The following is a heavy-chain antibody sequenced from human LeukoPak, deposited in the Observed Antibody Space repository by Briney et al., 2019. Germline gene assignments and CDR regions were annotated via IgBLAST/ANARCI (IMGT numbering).Heavy chain of an antibody. V-gene: IGHV3-64*01. Sequence: GGSLRLSCAASGFTFSSYAMHWVRQAPGKGLEYVSAISSNGGSTYYANSVKGRFTISRDNSKNTLYLQMGSLRAEDMAVYYCARGAPSSWWKGHTDYWGQGTLVTVSS. J-gene: IGHJ4*02. CDR2: ISSNGGST. D-gene: IGHD6-13*01. CDR3: ARGAPSSWWKGHTDY. CDR1: GFTFSSYA.